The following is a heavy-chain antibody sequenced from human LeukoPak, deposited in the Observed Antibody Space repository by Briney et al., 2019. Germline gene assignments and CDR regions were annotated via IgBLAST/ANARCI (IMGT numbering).Heavy chain of an antibody. CDR3: ARGQGYYGSGSYYYYYYMDV. V-gene: IGHV4-4*02. D-gene: IGHD3-10*01. CDR1: GGSISSSNW. CDR2: IYHSGTT. J-gene: IGHJ6*03. Sequence: SGTLSLTCAVSGGSISSSNWWIWVRQPPGKGLEWIGEIYHSGTTNYNPSLKSRVTISVDKSKNQFSLKLSSVTAADTAVYYCARGQGYYGSGSYYYYYYMDVWGKGTTVTVSS.